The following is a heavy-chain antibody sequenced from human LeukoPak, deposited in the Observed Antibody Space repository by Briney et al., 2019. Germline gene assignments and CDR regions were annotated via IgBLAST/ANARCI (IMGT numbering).Heavy chain of an antibody. CDR2: IYYDGDT. V-gene: IGHV4-39*01. J-gene: IGHJ4*02. Sequence: SETLSLTCPVSGGLMISSNYYCVWIRQPPGKGLEWVGSIYYDGDTYSNPSLGSRVAISVDTSRNQFSLKLSSLTAADTAVYYCARRGHIKTPPVWGQGTLVTVSS. CDR1: GGLMISSNYY. CDR3: ARRGHIKTPPV.